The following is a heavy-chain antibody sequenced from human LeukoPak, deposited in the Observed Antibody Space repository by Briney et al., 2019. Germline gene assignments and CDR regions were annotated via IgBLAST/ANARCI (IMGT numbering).Heavy chain of an antibody. CDR1: GYSFSSYW. CDR2: IYPGDSDT. Sequence: GESLKISCKGSGYSFSSYWIGWVRQMPGKGLEWMGIIYPGDSDTRYSPSFQGQVTISADRSVNTAYLQWSSLKASDTAMYYCARQRYCSTTSCSFYFDYWGQGTLVTVSS. V-gene: IGHV5-51*01. J-gene: IGHJ4*02. D-gene: IGHD2-2*01. CDR3: ARQRYCSTTSCSFYFDY.